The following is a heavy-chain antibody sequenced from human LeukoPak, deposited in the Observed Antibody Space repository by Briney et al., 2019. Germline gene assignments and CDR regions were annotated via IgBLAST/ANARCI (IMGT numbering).Heavy chain of an antibody. CDR3: TSIAAPLGFEC. D-gene: IGHD6-6*01. CDR1: GFTFGDYA. Sequence: GGSLRLSCAASGFTFGDYAMHWVRQAPGKGLEWVSGIRWDSGSVCYADSVKGRFTISRDNAKNSLYLQMNSLRAEDTALYYCTSIAAPLGFECWGQGTLATVPS. V-gene: IGHV3-9*01. CDR2: IRWDSGSV. J-gene: IGHJ4*02.